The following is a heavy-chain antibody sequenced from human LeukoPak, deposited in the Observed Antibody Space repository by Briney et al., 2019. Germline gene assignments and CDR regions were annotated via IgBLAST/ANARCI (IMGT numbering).Heavy chain of an antibody. CDR2: IYYSGKT. CDR1: GGSMSSHY. V-gene: IGHV4-59*11. J-gene: IGHJ3*02. Sequence: SETLSLTCSVSGGSMSSHYWSWIRQPPGKGLEWIGYIYYSGKTYYNPSLQSRVTISVDTSKNHFSLKLTSVTAVDTAVYSCARLLDNDSSGYPDTFDMWGQGTMVTVSS. CDR3: ARLLDNDSSGYPDTFDM. D-gene: IGHD3-22*01.